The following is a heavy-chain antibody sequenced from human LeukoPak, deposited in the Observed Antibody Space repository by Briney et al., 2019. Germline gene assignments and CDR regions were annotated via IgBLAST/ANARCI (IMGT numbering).Heavy chain of an antibody. D-gene: IGHD7-27*01. CDR3: ARDLGY. CDR2: INQDGSQK. CDR1: GFTFGSCW. J-gene: IGHJ4*02. Sequence: GGSLRLSCAASGFTFGSCWMNWVRQTPGKGLEWVANINQDGSQKFYVDSVKGRFTISRDNANNSLYLQMNSLRAEDTAVYYCARDLGYWGQGTLVTVSS. V-gene: IGHV3-7*01.